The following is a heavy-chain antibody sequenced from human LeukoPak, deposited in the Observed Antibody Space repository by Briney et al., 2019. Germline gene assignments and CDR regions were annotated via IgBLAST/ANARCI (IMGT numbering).Heavy chain of an antibody. V-gene: IGHV3-30*02. CDR2: IRYDGSNK. CDR1: GFTFSSYG. CDR3: AKGPVVLAEYFQH. J-gene: IGHJ1*01. Sequence: GGSLRLSCAASGFTFSSYGMHWVRQAPGKGLEWVAFIRYDGSNKYYADSVKGRFTISRDNSKNTLYLQMNSLRAEDTAVYYCAKGPVVLAEYFQHWGQGTLVTVSS. D-gene: IGHD2-2*01.